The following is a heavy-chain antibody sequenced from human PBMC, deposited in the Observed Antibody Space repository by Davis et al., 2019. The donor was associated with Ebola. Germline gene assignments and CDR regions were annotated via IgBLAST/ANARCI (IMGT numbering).Heavy chain of an antibody. CDR3: ARCLGGYYPRGYYYGMDV. Sequence: GGSLRLSCAASGFTFSNYEMNWVRQAPGKGLEWVSYIDNSSNIISYTDSVEGRFTISRDNTKNSLFLQMNSLRAEDTAVYYCARCLGGYYPRGYYYGMDVWGQGTTVTVSS. CDR2: IDNSSNII. J-gene: IGHJ6*02. V-gene: IGHV3-48*03. D-gene: IGHD3-22*01. CDR1: GFTFSNYE.